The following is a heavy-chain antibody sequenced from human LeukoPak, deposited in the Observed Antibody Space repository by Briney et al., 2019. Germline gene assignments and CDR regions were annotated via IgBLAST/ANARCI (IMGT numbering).Heavy chain of an antibody. J-gene: IGHJ1*01. D-gene: IGHD2-21*02. V-gene: IGHV4-39*02. CDR1: GGSISSSSYY. CDR2: IYYSGST. Sequence: SETLSLTCTVSGGSISSSSYYWGWIRQPPGKGLEWIGSIYYSGSTYYHPSLKSRVTLSVDTSKNQFSLKLRYVTAADTAAYYCAREVDGRCDFWGQGALVIVSS. CDR3: AREVDGRCDF.